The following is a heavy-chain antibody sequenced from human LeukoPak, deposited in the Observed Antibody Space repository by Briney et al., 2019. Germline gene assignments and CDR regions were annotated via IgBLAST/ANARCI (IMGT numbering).Heavy chain of an antibody. Sequence: SETLSLTCAVYGGSFSGYYWSWIRQPPGKGLEWIGEINHSGSTNYNPSLKSRVTISVDTSKNQFSLKLSSVTAADTAVYYCARGLARGGYSYGYLISHGMDVWGQGTTVTVSS. J-gene: IGHJ6*02. CDR3: ARGLARGGYSYGYLISHGMDV. CDR1: GGSFSGYY. D-gene: IGHD5-18*01. V-gene: IGHV4-34*01. CDR2: INHSGST.